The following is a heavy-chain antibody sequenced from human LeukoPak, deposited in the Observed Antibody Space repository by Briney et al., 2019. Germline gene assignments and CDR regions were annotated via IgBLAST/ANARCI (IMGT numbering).Heavy chain of an antibody. CDR1: GFTFSSYS. J-gene: IGHJ4*02. V-gene: IGHV3-48*01. CDR3: ARAGVGATQGVNY. Sequence: GGSLRLSCAASGFTFSSYSMNWVRQAPGKGLEWVSYISSSSSTIYYADSVKGRFTISRDNAKNSLYLQMNSLRAEDTAVYYCARAGVGATQGVNYWGQGTLVTVSS. D-gene: IGHD1-26*01. CDR2: ISSSSSTI.